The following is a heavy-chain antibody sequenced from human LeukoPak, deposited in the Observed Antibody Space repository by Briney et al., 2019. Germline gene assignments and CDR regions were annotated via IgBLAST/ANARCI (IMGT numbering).Heavy chain of an antibody. CDR2: INWNGAST. J-gene: IGHJ4*02. V-gene: IGHV3-20*04. CDR3: AKKGDFWSGYYPFDY. CDR1: GFTFDDYG. Sequence: GGSLRLSCAASGFTFDDYGMSWVRQAPGKGLEWVSGINWNGASTGYADSVKGRFTISRDNSKNTLYLQMISLRAEDTAVYYCAKKGDFWSGYYPFDYWGQGTLVTVSS. D-gene: IGHD3-3*01.